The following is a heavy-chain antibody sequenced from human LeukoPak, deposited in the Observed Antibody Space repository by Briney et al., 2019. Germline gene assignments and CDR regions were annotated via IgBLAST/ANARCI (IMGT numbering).Heavy chain of an antibody. V-gene: IGHV1-24*01. CDR1: GYTFTGYY. J-gene: IGHJ4*02. Sequence: ASVKVSCKASGYTFTGYYMHWVRQAPGKGLEWMGGFDPEDGETIYAQKFQGRVTMTEDTSTDTAYMELSSLRSEDTAVYYCATHVNYYDSSGYYRDFDYWGQGTLVTVSS. D-gene: IGHD3-22*01. CDR3: ATHVNYYDSSGYYRDFDY. CDR2: FDPEDGET.